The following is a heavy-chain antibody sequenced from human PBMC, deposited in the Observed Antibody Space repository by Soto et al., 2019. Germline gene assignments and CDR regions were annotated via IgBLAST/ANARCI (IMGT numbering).Heavy chain of an antibody. CDR2: IYYSGST. CDR1: GGSISSGAYY. V-gene: IGHV4-31*03. D-gene: IGHD3-22*01. J-gene: IGHJ4*02. CDR3: ARANYFDSSGPLDY. Sequence: SETLSLTCTVSGGSISSGAYYWSWIRQHPGKGLEWIGYIYYSGSTYYNPSLESRVTLSVDTSRNQFSLKVSSVTAADTAVYYWARANYFDSSGPLDYWGPGTLVTVS.